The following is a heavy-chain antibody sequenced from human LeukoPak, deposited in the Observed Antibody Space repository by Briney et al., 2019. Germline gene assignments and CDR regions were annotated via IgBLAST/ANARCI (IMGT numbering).Heavy chain of an antibody. V-gene: IGHV4-38-2*02. Sequence: KPSETLSLTCTVSGYSISSGYYWGWIRQPPGKGLEWIGTIYYSGSTYYNPTLKSRVTISADTSKNQFSLRLNSVTAADTAVYYCAREDGSGTYYRDYWGQGTLVTVSS. CDR2: IYYSGST. CDR3: AREDGSGTYYRDY. CDR1: GYSISSGYY. D-gene: IGHD3-10*01. J-gene: IGHJ4*02.